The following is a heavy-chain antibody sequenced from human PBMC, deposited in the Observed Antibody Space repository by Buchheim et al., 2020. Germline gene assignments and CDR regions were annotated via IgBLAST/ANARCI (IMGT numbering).Heavy chain of an antibody. CDR1: GGSVSSGSYY. V-gene: IGHV4-61*01. J-gene: IGHJ4*02. Sequence: QVQLQESGPGLVKPSETLSLTCTVSGGSVSSGSYYWSWIRQPPGKGLEWIGYIHYSGSANYNPSLKSRVTISLDTSTNQFSLKLSSVTAADTAVYYCASEMLYTVTTRFDYWGRGTL. CDR3: ASEMLYTVTTRFDY. CDR2: IHYSGSA. D-gene: IGHD4-17*01.